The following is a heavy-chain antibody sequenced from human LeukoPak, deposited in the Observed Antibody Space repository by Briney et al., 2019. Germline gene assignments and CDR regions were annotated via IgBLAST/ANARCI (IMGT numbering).Heavy chain of an antibody. Sequence: AETLTLTCTVSGVSISRYYWSWIRQPPGKGLEWIGYIYYSGSTNHNPSLKRRLTISFDNATNHFSLQLSSMTGADAAVYYCARPKARGQGDYGDYAAFDIWGQGTMVTVSS. CDR2: IYYSGST. D-gene: IGHD4-17*01. V-gene: IGHV4-59*08. J-gene: IGHJ3*02. CDR3: ARPKARGQGDYGDYAAFDI. CDR1: GVSISRYY.